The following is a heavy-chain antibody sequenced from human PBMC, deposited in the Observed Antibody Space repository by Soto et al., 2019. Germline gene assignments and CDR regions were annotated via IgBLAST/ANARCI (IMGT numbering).Heavy chain of an antibody. J-gene: IGHJ6*02. CDR1: GYTFSSYG. D-gene: IGHD3-10*01. V-gene: IGHV1-18*01. Sequence: QAQLVQSGAEVKKPGASVKVSCKASGYTFSSYGITWVRQAPGQGLEWMAWISGYNGNTNYAQNLQGRVTMITDTSTNTAYMELRSLRSDDTAVYYCARDDFVVRGVYYYYGMDVWGQGTTVTVSS. CDR3: ARDDFVVRGVYYYYGMDV. CDR2: ISGYNGNT.